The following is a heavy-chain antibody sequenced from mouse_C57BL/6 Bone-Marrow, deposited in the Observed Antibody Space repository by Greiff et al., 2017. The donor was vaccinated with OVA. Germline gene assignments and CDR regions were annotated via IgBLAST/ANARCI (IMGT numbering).Heavy chain of an antibody. V-gene: IGHV1-69*01. D-gene: IGHD1-1*01. CDR2: IDPSDSYT. Sequence: QVQLQQPGAELVMPGASVKLSCKASGYTFTSYWMHWVKQRPGQGLEWIGEIDPSDSYTNYNQKFKGKSTLTVDKSSSTAYMQLSSLTSEDSAVYYCARGYYCGEGDWGQGTTLTVSS. CDR1: GYTFTSYW. J-gene: IGHJ2*01. CDR3: ARGYYCGEGD.